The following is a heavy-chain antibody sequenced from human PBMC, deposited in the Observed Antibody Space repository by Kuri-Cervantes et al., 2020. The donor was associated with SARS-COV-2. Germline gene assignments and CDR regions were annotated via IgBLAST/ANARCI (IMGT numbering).Heavy chain of an antibody. CDR3: ARAGDIVVEGPAVPLPHWYFDL. J-gene: IGHJ2*01. Sequence: GGSLRLSCTTSGFSFSSYSMSWVRQAPERGLEWVSYISSSGSYKYYADSVKGRFTISRDKTENSLYLQMNSLRAEDTALYYCARAGDIVVEGPAVPLPHWYFDLWGRGTLVTVSS. CDR1: GFSFSSYS. CDR2: ISSSGSYK. V-gene: IGHV3-21*04. D-gene: IGHD2-2*01.